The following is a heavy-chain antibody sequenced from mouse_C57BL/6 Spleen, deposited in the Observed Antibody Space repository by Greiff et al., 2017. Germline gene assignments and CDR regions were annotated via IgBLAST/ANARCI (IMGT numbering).Heavy chain of an antibody. Sequence: VKLVESGPGLVAPSQSLSITYTVSGFSLTSYAISWVRQPPGKGLEWLGVIWTGGGTNYNSALKSRLSISKDNSKSQVFLKMNSLQTDDTARYYCARLTVVAPYAMDYWGQGTSVTVSS. CDR1: GFSLTSYA. CDR3: ARLTVVAPYAMDY. V-gene: IGHV2-9-1*01. J-gene: IGHJ4*01. CDR2: IWTGGGT. D-gene: IGHD1-1*01.